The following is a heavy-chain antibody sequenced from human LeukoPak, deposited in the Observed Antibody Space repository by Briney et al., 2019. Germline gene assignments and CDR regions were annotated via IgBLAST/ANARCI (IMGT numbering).Heavy chain of an antibody. V-gene: IGHV4-61*02. J-gene: IGHJ3*02. Sequence: SQTLSLTCTVSGGSISSGSYYWSWIRQPAGKGLEWIGRIYTSGSTNYNPSLKSRVTISVDTSKNQFSLKLSSVTAADTAVYYCARPGIGAFDIWGQGTMVTVSS. CDR3: ARPGIGAFDI. CDR2: IYTSGST. CDR1: GGSISSGSYY. D-gene: IGHD1-14*01.